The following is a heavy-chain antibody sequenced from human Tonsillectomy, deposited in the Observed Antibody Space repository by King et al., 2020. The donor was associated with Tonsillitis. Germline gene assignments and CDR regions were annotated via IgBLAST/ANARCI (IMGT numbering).Heavy chain of an antibody. CDR1: GFSVSGTY. CDR2: ICSSGDT. J-gene: IGHJ4*02. D-gene: IGHD1-1*01. V-gene: IGHV3-66*01. CDR3: ARGKGAPKSNLES. Sequence: VQLVESGGGLVQPGGSLRLSCPASGFSVSGTYMSWVRHAPGKRLEWVSGICSSGDTAYADPVRGRFTISTDNSKNTLYLQMNSLRVEDTAIYYCARGKGAPKSNLESGGQGTL.